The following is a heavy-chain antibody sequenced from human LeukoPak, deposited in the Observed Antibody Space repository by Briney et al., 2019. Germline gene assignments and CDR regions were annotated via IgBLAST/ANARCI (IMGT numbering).Heavy chain of an antibody. CDR3: ASPRAERSTWYAVDY. D-gene: IGHD6-13*01. V-gene: IGHV4-61*02. J-gene: IGHJ4*02. Sequence: SETLSLTCTVSGGSISSGSYYWSWIRQPAGKGLEWIGRIYTSGSTNYNPSLKSRVTISVDKSKNQFSLKLSSVTAADTAVYYCASPRAERSTWYAVDYWGQGTLVTVSA. CDR2: IYTSGST. CDR1: GGSISSGSYY.